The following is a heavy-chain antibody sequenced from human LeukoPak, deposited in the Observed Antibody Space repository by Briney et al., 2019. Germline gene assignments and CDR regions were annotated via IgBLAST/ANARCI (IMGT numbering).Heavy chain of an antibody. CDR1: GFTFSSYA. J-gene: IGHJ5*02. D-gene: IGHD5-18*01. Sequence: PGGSLRLSCAVPGFTFSSYAMSWVRQAPGKGLEWVSAISGSGGSTYYADSVKGRFTISRDNSKNTLYLQMNSLRAEDTAVYYCAKDGLSFVDTAMVPFDPWGQGTLVTVSS. CDR3: AKDGLSFVDTAMVPFDP. CDR2: ISGSGGST. V-gene: IGHV3-23*01.